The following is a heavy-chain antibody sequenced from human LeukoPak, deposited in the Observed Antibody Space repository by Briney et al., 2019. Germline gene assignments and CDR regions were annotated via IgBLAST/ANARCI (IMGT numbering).Heavy chain of an antibody. CDR3: AGLRNCPSDAFDI. J-gene: IGHJ3*02. Sequence: GESLKISCKGSGYSFTSYWIGWVRQMPGKGLEWMGIIYPGDSDTRYSPSFQGQVTISADKSISTAYLLWSSLKASDTAMYYCAGLRNCPSDAFDIWGQGTMVTVSS. CDR2: IYPGDSDT. V-gene: IGHV5-51*01. CDR1: GYSFTSYW. D-gene: IGHD1-1*01.